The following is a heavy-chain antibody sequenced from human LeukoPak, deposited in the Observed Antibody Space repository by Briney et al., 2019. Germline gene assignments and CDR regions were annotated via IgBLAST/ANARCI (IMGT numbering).Heavy chain of an antibody. V-gene: IGHV4-4*02. Sequence: SETLSLTCAVSGGSISSSNWWSWVRQPPGKELEWIGEIYHSGSTNYNPSLKSRVTISVDKSKNQFSLKVSSVTAADTAVYYCARDSGTTGEVKFDPWGQGTLVTVSS. CDR2: IYHSGST. CDR3: ARDSGTTGEVKFDP. J-gene: IGHJ5*02. D-gene: IGHD3-10*01. CDR1: GGSISSSNW.